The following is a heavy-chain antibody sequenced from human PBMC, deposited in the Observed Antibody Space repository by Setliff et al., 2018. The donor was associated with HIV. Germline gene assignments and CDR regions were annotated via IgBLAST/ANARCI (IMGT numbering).Heavy chain of an antibody. CDR2: ITGSGDST. J-gene: IGHJ6*02. CDR3: ATGGMAAAGPGGGHGLDV. CDR1: GFIFSSYA. V-gene: IGHV3-23*01. D-gene: IGHD6-13*01. Sequence: GGSLRLSCAASGFIFSSYAMTWVRQAPGKGLEWVSSITGSGDSTYYANSVKGRFTISRDSSKNTLSLQMSSLRAEDTALYYCATGGMAAAGPGGGHGLDVWGQGTTVTVSS.